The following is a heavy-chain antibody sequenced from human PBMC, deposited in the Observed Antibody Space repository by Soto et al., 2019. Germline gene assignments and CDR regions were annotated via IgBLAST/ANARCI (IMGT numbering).Heavy chain of an antibody. V-gene: IGHV4-59*08. Sequence: TLSLTCTVSGGSISSYYWTWIRQPPGKGLEWIGFMYNSGSTHYNPSLKSRVTISLDTSKNQFSLNLRSVTAADTAVYYCARLGGYYQALDYWSRGTLVTVSS. J-gene: IGHJ4*02. CDR1: GGSISSYY. CDR3: ARLGGYYQALDY. CDR2: MYNSGST. D-gene: IGHD3-3*01.